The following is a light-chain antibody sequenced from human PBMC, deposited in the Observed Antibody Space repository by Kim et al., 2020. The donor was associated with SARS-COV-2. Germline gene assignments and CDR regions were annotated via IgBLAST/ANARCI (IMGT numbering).Light chain of an antibody. CDR2: RDS. J-gene: IGLJ3*02. CDR1: ALPNQF. CDR3: QSADDTGASGV. V-gene: IGLV3-25*03. Sequence: PGQTATITCSGDALPNQFTYWDQQKPGQGPVLVISRDSERPSGIPERFSASSSGTTVTLTISRVQAVDEADYYCQSADDTGASGVFGGGTQLTVL.